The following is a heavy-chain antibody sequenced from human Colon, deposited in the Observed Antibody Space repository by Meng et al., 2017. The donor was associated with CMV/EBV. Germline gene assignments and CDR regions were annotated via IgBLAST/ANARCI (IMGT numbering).Heavy chain of an antibody. V-gene: IGHV6-1*01. D-gene: IGHD2-8*01. J-gene: IGHJ4*02. CDR3: ARRHFTNWFYLDS. CDR1: GDSVSRDTVG. Sequence: SQTPSPTGAISGDSVSRDTVGWNWIRLSPSRGLEWLGRTYYRSRWLHDYAEFVRSRIRIDADTSKNEVSLRLEPVTPEDTAVYYCARRHFTNWFYLDSWGQGTLVTVSS. CDR2: TYYRSRWLH.